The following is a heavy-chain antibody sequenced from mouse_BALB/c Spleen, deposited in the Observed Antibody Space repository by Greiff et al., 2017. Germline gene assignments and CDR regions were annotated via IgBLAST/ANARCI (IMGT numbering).Heavy chain of an antibody. CDR3: ARGITTVVPYAMDY. V-gene: IGHV1S137*01. Sequence: VQLQQSGAELVRPGVSVKISCKGSGYTFTDYAMHWVKQSHAKSLEWIGVISTYYGDASYNQKFKGKATMTVDKSSSTAYMELARLTSEDSAIYYCARGITTVVPYAMDYWGQGTSVTVSS. D-gene: IGHD1-1*01. CDR1: GYTFTDYA. J-gene: IGHJ4*01. CDR2: ISTYYGDA.